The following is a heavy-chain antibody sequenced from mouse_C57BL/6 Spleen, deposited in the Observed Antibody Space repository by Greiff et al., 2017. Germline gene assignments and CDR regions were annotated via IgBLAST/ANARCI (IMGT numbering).Heavy chain of an antibody. CDR1: GYAFSSYW. CDR3: ARCADGNTWFAY. J-gene: IGHJ3*01. D-gene: IGHD2-1*01. V-gene: IGHV1-80*01. CDR2: IYPGDGDT. Sequence: SGAELVKPGASVKISCTASGYAFSSYWMNWVKQRPGKGLEWIGQIYPGDGDTNYNGKFKGKATLTADKSSSTAYMQLSSLTSEDSAVYFCARCADGNTWFAYWGQGTLVTVSA.